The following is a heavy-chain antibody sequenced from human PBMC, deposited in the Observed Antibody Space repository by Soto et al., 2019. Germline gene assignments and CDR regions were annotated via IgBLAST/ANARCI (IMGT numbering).Heavy chain of an antibody. V-gene: IGHV3-73*02. J-gene: IGHJ4*02. CDR2: IRSKANSSAT. Sequence: EVQLVESGGGLVQPGGSLKLSCAASGFTFSGSAMHWVRRVSGKGLEWVGRIRSKANSSATAYAASVKGRFTISRDDSKNTAYLQMNSLKTEDTAVYYCTRGSSIAADYWGQGTLVTVSS. D-gene: IGHD6-6*01. CDR1: GFTFSGSA. CDR3: TRGSSIAADY.